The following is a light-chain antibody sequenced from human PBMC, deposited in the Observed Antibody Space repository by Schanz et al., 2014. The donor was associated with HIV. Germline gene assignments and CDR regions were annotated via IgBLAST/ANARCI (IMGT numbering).Light chain of an antibody. CDR2: AAS. CDR1: QTISSS. CDR3: QQYDTYPYA. Sequence: DIQLTQSPALLSASVGDRVTITCRASQTISSSLAWYQQRPGKAPKVLIYAASSLQRGAPSRFSGSGSGTEFTLTISSLQPEDFATYYCQQYDTYPYAFGQGTKLEIK. V-gene: IGKV1-9*01. J-gene: IGKJ2*01.